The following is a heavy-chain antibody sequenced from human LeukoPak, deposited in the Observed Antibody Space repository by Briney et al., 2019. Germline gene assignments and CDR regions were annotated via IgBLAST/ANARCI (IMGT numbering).Heavy chain of an antibody. Sequence: SETLSLTCTVSGGSISSYYWSWIRQPPGKGLEWIGYIYYSGSTNYNPSLKSRVTISVDTSKNQFSLKLSSVTAADTAVYYCARVVGATSVRYYYYGMDVWGQGTTVTVSS. V-gene: IGHV4-59*12. D-gene: IGHD1-26*01. J-gene: IGHJ6*02. CDR3: ARVVGATSVRYYYYGMDV. CDR1: GGSISSYY. CDR2: IYYSGST.